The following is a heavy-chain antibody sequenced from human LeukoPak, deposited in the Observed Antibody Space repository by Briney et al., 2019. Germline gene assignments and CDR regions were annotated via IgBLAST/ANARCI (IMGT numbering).Heavy chain of an antibody. Sequence: GGSLRLSCAASGFTFSSYGMHWVRQAPGKGLEWVAVISYDGSNKYYADSVKGRFTISRDNSKNTLYLQMNSLRAEDTAVYYCAKSAVYSSSWYGFDPWGQGTLVTVSS. V-gene: IGHV3-30*18. CDR2: ISYDGSNK. D-gene: IGHD6-13*01. J-gene: IGHJ5*02. CDR3: AKSAVYSSSWYGFDP. CDR1: GFTFSSYG.